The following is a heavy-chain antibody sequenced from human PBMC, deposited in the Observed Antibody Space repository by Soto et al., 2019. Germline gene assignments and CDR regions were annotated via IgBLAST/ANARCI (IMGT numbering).Heavy chain of an antibody. CDR1: GGSISSYY. Sequence: SETLSLTCTVSGGSISSYYWGWIRQSPGKGLEWIGSLYYSGSTYYSPSLKSRVTISVDTSENQFSLKLTSVTAADTAVYYCARRVLRGVYRDYFDSWGQGTLVTVSS. CDR2: LYYSGST. D-gene: IGHD3-10*01. V-gene: IGHV4-39*01. J-gene: IGHJ4*02. CDR3: ARRVLRGVYRDYFDS.